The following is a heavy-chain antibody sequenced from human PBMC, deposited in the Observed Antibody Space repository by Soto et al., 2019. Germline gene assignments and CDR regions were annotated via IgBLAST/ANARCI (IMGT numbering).Heavy chain of an antibody. J-gene: IGHJ4*02. CDR3: ARGREFDS. CDR2: IFPSGTT. CDR1: GGSLTSGTYS. V-gene: IGHV4-30-2*01. Sequence: QLQLRESGSRLVKPSQTLSLTCAVSGGSLTSGTYSWNWIRQPPGKGLAWIGYIFPSGTTYYNPSLMSLVSISIDASKNQFSLNLRSLTAAATAVYYCARGREFDSWGQGTLVTVSS.